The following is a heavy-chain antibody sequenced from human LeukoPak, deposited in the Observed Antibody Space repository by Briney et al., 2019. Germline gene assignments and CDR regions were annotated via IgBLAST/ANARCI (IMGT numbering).Heavy chain of an antibody. Sequence: SETLSLTCTVSGGSISNVNYHWGWIRQPPGKGLEWIGSIYYSGSTFYKPSLKSRVTISIDTSKNQFSLKLSSVTAADTAVYYCAREETSTVWDWGQGTLVTVSS. V-gene: IGHV4-39*07. CDR1: GGSISNVNYH. D-gene: IGHD3-16*01. J-gene: IGHJ4*02. CDR2: IYYSGST. CDR3: AREETSTVWD.